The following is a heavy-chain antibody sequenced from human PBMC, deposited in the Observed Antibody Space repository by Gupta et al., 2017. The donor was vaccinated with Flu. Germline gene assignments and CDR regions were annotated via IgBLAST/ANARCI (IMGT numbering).Heavy chain of an antibody. CDR2: CNHSRGT. CDR1: GGTFPSGGYF. Sequence: QVPLPESGPGLVKPSPTLSLTCSASGGTFPSGGYFWHWLRPYPGKGLEWVGNCNHSRGTNYNPALGSRVTISLDASQNQLALKVSSVTAADTAVYYCARGAAAAWEVGASGGQGTMVTVSS. V-gene: IGHV4-31*03. CDR3: ARGAAAAWEVGAS. J-gene: IGHJ4*02. D-gene: IGHD1-26*01.